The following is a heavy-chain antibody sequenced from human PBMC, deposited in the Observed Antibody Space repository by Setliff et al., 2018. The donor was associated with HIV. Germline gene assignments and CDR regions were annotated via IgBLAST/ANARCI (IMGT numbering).Heavy chain of an antibody. D-gene: IGHD3-22*01. V-gene: IGHV3-74*01. CDR2: TSSGGIINT. CDR1: GFTLTSSW. CDR3: AREFHSSGYAGIFDV. J-gene: IGHJ3*01. Sequence: GSLRLSCAVSGFTLTSSWIHWVRQAPGKGLEWVSSTSSGGIINTHYRDSLKGRFSISRDISKNTLYLQMDSLRAEDTAVYFCAREFHSSGYAGIFDVWGQGTAVTVSS.